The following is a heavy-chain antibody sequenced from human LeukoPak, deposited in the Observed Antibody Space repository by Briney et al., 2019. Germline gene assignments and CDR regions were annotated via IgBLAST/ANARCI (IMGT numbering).Heavy chain of an antibody. Sequence: SETLSLTCTVPGGSISSGSYYWSWIRQPAGKGLEWIGRIYTSGSTNYNPSLKSRVTISVDTSKNQFSLKLSSVTAADTAVYYCARALGYYDSSGPAGYWFDPWGQGTLVTVSS. V-gene: IGHV4-61*02. D-gene: IGHD3-22*01. CDR3: ARALGYYDSSGPAGYWFDP. CDR2: IYTSGST. J-gene: IGHJ5*02. CDR1: GGSISSGSYY.